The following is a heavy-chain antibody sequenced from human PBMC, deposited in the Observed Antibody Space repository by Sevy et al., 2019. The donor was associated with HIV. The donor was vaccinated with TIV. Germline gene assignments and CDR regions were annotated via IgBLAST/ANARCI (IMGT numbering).Heavy chain of an antibody. J-gene: IGHJ4*02. CDR1: GFTFSNAW. V-gene: IGHV3-15*01. CDR3: TAIVVVPAEL. Sequence: GGSLRLSCVASGFTFSNAWMSWVRQAPGKGLEWVGRIKSKTDGGTTDYAAPMKGRLTISRDDSKNTLYLQMNSLKTEDTAVYYCTAIVVVPAELWGQGTLVTVSS. D-gene: IGHD2-2*01. CDR2: IKSKTDGGTT.